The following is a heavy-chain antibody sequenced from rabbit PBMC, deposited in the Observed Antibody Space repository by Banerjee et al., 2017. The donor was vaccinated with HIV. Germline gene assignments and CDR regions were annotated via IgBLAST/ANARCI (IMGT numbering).Heavy chain of an antibody. CDR2: VDTGDGTT. CDR3: ARDQLPYGYVGYGGEFAL. D-gene: IGHD6-1*01. V-gene: IGHV1S40*01. CDR1: GFSFSSGLP. Sequence: VESGGGLVKPGASLTLTCKASGFSFSSGLPMCWVRQAPGKGLEWIASVDTGDGTTYYASWVNGRFTVSLDNAQNTVFLQMTSLTPADTATYFCARDQLPYGYVGYGGEFALWGPGTLVTVS. J-gene: IGHJ6*01.